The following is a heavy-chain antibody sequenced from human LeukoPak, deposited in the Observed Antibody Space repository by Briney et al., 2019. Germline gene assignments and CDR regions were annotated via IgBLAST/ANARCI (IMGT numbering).Heavy chain of an antibody. CDR3: ATRRELRWYFDY. CDR1: GFTFSSYW. J-gene: IGHJ4*02. V-gene: IGHV3-7*03. CDR2: IKQDGSEK. D-gene: IGHD4-23*01. Sequence: SGGSLRLSCAASGFTFSSYWMSWVRQAPGKGLEWVANIKQDGSEKYYVDSVKGRFTISRDNSKNTLYLQMNSLRAEDTAVYYCATRRELRWYFDYWGQGTLVTVSS.